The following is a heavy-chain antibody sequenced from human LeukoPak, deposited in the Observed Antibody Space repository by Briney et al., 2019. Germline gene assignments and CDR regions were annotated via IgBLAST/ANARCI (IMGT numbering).Heavy chain of an antibody. V-gene: IGHV1-18*01. CDR1: GYTFTSYG. J-gene: IGHJ5*02. CDR3: AREVGITVADSFDP. Sequence: GASVKVSCKASGYTFTSYGISWVRQAPGQGLEWMGWISAYNGNTNYAQKLQGRVTMTTDTSTSTAYMELRSLRSDDTAVYYCAREVGITVADSFDPWGQGTLVTVSS. D-gene: IGHD6-13*01. CDR2: ISAYNGNT.